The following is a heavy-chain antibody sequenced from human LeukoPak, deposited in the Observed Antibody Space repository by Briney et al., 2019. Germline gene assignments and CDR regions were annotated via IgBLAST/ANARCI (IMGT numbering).Heavy chain of an antibody. Sequence: GGSLRLSCAASGFTFSSYAMSWVRQAPGKGLEWVSAISGSGGGTYYADSVKGRFTISRDNSKNTLYLQMNSLRAEDTAVYYCAKGLMSGYYDILTGLAWGQGTLVTVSS. J-gene: IGHJ5*02. CDR2: ISGSGGGT. V-gene: IGHV3-23*01. D-gene: IGHD3-9*01. CDR1: GFTFSSYA. CDR3: AKGLMSGYYDILTGLA.